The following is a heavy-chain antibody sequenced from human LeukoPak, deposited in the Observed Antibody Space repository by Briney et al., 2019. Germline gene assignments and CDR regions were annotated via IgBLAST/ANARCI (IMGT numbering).Heavy chain of an antibody. J-gene: IGHJ4*02. CDR3: ASEYYDSSGYEPHDY. V-gene: IGHV1-69*13. Sequence: SVKVSCKASGGTFSRYAISWVRQAPGQGLEWMGGIIPIFGTANHAQKFQGRVTITADESTSTAYMELSSLRSEDTAVYYCASEYYDSSGYEPHDYWGQGTLVTVSS. CDR1: GGTFSRYA. CDR2: IIPIFGTA. D-gene: IGHD3-22*01.